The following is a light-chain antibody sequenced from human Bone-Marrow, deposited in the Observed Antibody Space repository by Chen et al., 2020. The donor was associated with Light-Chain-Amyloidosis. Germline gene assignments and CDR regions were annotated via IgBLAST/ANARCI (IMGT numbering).Light chain of an antibody. J-gene: IGLJ7*01. V-gene: IGLV2-23*01. CDR1: SSDVGSYKF. CDR2: EGT. CDR3: SSYAGSSTFVV. Sequence: SALTQPASVSGSPGQSITISCTGPSSDVGSYKFVSWFQHHPGKAPKLMIYEGTQRPSGVSTRFSGSKSGNTASLTISGLQAEDEADYYCSSYAGSSTFVVFGGGTQLTVL.